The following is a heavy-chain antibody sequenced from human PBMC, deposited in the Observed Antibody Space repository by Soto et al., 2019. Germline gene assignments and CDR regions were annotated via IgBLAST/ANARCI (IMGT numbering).Heavy chain of an antibody. CDR3: ASSSPFHY. J-gene: IGHJ4*02. D-gene: IGHD6-6*01. CDR1: SETLSSSTYY. CDR2: IYYSGNT. Sequence: SETLSLTCSVSSETLSSSTYYWSWIRQPPGRGPEWIGSIYYSGNTYYKPSLKSRVSISIDTSRNQFSLKLTSVTAADTGVYYCASSSPFHYWGPGILVTVS. V-gene: IGHV4-39*01.